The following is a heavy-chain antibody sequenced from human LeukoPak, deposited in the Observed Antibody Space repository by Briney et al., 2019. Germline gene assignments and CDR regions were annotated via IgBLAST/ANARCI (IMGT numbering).Heavy chain of an antibody. CDR3: ARPYYYDSRIDP. CDR1: GGTISSDDYH. V-gene: IGHV4-30-4*01. J-gene: IGHJ5*02. CDR2: MYYSGSN. D-gene: IGHD3-22*01. Sequence: SETLSLTCTVSGGTISSDDYHWSWLRQPTGKGLEWLTYMYYSGSNYHNPFLKSPVTMSTDTSKNQLSVKLSSVTAADTAVYYCARPYYYDSRIDPWGQGILVTVSS.